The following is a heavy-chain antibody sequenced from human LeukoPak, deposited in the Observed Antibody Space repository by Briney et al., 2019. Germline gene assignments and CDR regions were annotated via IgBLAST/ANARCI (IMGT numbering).Heavy chain of an antibody. J-gene: IGHJ5*02. Sequence: GGSLRLSCAASGFTFSSYWMHWVRQAPGKGLVWVSRINSDGSSTSYADSVKGRFTIPRDNAKNTLYLQMNSLRAEDTAVYYCARSSHYDFWSGIDTWGQGTLVTVSS. V-gene: IGHV3-74*01. CDR3: ARSSHYDFWSGIDT. CDR2: INSDGSST. D-gene: IGHD3-3*01. CDR1: GFTFSSYW.